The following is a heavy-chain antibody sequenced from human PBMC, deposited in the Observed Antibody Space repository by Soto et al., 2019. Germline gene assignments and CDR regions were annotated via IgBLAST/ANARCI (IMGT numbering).Heavy chain of an antibody. V-gene: IGHV3-48*01. CDR1: GFTFSSYS. CDR2: ISSSSSTI. D-gene: IGHD1-26*01. CDR3: ASFKWSPRVFHI. J-gene: IGHJ3*02. Sequence: GGSLRLSCAASGFTFSSYSMNWVRQAPGKGLEWVSYISSSSSTIYYADSVKGRFTISRDNAKNSLYLQMNSLRAEDTAVYYCASFKWSPRVFHIWGQGTMVTVS.